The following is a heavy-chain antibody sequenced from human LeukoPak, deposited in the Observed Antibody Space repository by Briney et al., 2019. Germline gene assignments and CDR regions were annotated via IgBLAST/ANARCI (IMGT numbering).Heavy chain of an antibody. CDR1: GYTFTGYY. D-gene: IGHD5-24*01. J-gene: IGHJ5*02. CDR3: ASYITSRDGYNS. V-gene: IGHV1-2*02. Sequence: ASVKVSCKASGYTFTGYYMHWVRQAPGQGLEWMGWINPNSGGTNYAQKFQGRDTMTRDTSISTAYMELSRLRSDDTAVYYCASYITSRDGYNSWGQGTLVTVSS. CDR2: INPNSGGT.